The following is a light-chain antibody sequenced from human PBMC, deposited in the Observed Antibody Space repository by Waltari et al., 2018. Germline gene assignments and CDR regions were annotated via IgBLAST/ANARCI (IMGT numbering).Light chain of an antibody. CDR2: SAS. CDR1: QSVGRN. V-gene: IGKV3-15*01. Sequence: EIVVTQSPATLSVSPGERATLSCRASQSVGRNLAWYQQKPGQSPRLLIYSASARATGVPARFSGSGSGTDFTLTISSLQSEDFAVYYCQQYDYWPPLTFGGG. CDR3: QQYDYWPPLT. J-gene: IGKJ4*01.